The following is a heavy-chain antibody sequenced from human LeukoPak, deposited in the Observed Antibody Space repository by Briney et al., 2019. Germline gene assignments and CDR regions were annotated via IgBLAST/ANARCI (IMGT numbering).Heavy chain of an antibody. D-gene: IGHD7-27*01. CDR1: GVSISSSNSY. J-gene: IGHJ4*02. CDR2: IYYSGNT. CDR3: ATLELTGNYADY. V-gene: IGHV4-39*01. Sequence: SETLSLTCTVSGVSISSSNSYWGWIRQPPGKGLEWIGSIYYSGNTYYNASLKSQVSISIDTSKNQFSLRLTSVTAADTAVYYCATLELTGNYADYWGQGTLVTVSS.